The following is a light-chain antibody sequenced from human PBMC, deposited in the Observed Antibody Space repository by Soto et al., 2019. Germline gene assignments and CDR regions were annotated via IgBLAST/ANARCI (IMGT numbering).Light chain of an antibody. Sequence: QSVLTQPPSVSGAPGQRVTISCTGSSSNIGAGYDVHWYQQLPGTAPKLLIYGNSNRPSGVPDRFSGSTSGTSASLAITGLQAEDEADYYSQAYDSSLSVVFGRGTKVTVL. V-gene: IGLV1-40*01. J-gene: IGLJ2*01. CDR3: QAYDSSLSVV. CDR2: GNS. CDR1: SSNIGAGYD.